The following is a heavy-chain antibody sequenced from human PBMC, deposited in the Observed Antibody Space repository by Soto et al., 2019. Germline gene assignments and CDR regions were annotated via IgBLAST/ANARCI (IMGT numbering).Heavy chain of an antibody. Sequence: LRLSCAASGFIFNDYYMSWIRQAPGKGLEWLSNISGSSGSKKYADAGKGRFTISRDNAKKSLYLEMHSSVTAADTAVYYCARVRAGRVWGIASFDYWGQGTLVTVSS. CDR2: ISGSSGSK. CDR1: GFIFNDYY. CDR3: ARVRAGRVWGIASFDY. J-gene: IGHJ4*02. D-gene: IGHD3-16*01. V-gene: IGHV3-11*06.